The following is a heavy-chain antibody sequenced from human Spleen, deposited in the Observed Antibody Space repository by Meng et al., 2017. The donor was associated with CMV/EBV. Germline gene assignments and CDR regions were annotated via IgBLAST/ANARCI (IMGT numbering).Heavy chain of an antibody. D-gene: IGHD4-23*01. CDR2: IRYDGSNK. V-gene: IGHV3-30*02. J-gene: IGHJ4*02. CDR3: AKDLNSLPWD. Sequence: QVQLVESGGGVVQPGESLRLSCAASGFTFSSYGMHWVRQAPGKGLEWVAFIRYDGSNKYYANSVKGRFTISRDNSKNTLYLQMNGLRIEDTAFYYCAKDLNSLPWDWGQGTLVTVSS. CDR1: GFTFSSYG.